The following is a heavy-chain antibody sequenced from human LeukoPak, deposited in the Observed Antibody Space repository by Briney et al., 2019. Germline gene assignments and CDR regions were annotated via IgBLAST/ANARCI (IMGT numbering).Heavy chain of an antibody. CDR1: GFTFSSYS. J-gene: IGHJ4*02. V-gene: IGHV3-21*01. Sequence: GGSLKLSCAASGFTFSSYSMNWVRQAPGKGLEWVSSISSSSSYIYYADSVKGRFTISRDNAKNSLYLQMNSLRAEDTAVYYCARAGEFSWAFDYWGQGTLVTVSS. CDR3: ARAGEFSWAFDY. CDR2: ISSSSSYI. D-gene: IGHD6-13*01.